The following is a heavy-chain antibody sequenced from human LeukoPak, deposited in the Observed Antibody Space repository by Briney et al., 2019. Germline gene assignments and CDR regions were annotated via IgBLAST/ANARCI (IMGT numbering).Heavy chain of an antibody. V-gene: IGHV4-39*01. CDR2: IYYSGST. CDR3: ARLWGFDP. CDR1: GGSFNRSGYY. J-gene: IGHJ5*02. Sequence: SETLSLTCTVSGGSFNRSGYYWGWIRQPPGKGLEWIGNIYYSGSTYYNSSLKSRVTISVDTSKNQFSLKLSSVTAADTAVYYCARLWGFDPWGQGTLVTVSS. D-gene: IGHD7-27*01.